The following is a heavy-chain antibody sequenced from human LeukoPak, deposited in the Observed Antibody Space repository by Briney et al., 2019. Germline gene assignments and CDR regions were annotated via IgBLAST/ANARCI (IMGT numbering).Heavy chain of an antibody. Sequence: GGSLRLSCAASGFTFSSYSMNWVRQAPGKGLEYVSAISSNGGSTYYANSVKGRFTISRDNSKNTLYLQMGSLRAEDMAVYYCARSVYSSTSVWGQGTTVTVSS. D-gene: IGHD6-13*01. CDR2: ISSNGGST. J-gene: IGHJ6*02. CDR3: ARSVYSSTSV. V-gene: IGHV3-64*01. CDR1: GFTFSSYS.